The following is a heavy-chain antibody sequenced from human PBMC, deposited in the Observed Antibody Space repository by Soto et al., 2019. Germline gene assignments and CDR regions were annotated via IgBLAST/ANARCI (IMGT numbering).Heavy chain of an antibody. Sequence: SPTLSLTCAISGDSVSSNSAAWNWIRQSPSRGLEWLGRTYYRSKWYNDYAVSVKSRITINPDTSKNQFSLQLNSVTPEDTAVYYCASERFIAAAGYNWFDPWGQGTLVTVSS. CDR2: TYYRSKWYN. J-gene: IGHJ5*02. CDR3: ASERFIAAAGYNWFDP. V-gene: IGHV6-1*01. D-gene: IGHD6-13*01. CDR1: GDSVSSNSAA.